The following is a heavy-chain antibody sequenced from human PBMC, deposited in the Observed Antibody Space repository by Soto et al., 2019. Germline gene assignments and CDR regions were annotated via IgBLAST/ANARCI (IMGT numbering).Heavy chain of an antibody. CDR3: ARHGDYDFWSGYYYGFDY. Sequence: SETLSLTCTVSGGSISSGSYYWGWIRQPPGKGLEWIGSIYYSGSTYYNPSLKSRVTISVDTSKNQFSLKLSSVTAADTAVYYCARHGDYDFWSGYYYGFDYWGQGNLVTVSS. D-gene: IGHD3-3*01. V-gene: IGHV4-39*01. CDR1: GGSISSGSYY. CDR2: IYYSGST. J-gene: IGHJ4*02.